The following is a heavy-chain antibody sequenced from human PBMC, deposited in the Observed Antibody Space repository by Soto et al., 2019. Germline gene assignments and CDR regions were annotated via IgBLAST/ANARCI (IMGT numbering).Heavy chain of an antibody. CDR1: GFTFSDYA. D-gene: IGHD3-22*01. V-gene: IGHV3-49*04. J-gene: IGHJ1*01. CDR3: SRALDSSCYYFTPY. CDR2: IRSKAHGGTT. Sequence: GGSLRLSCTTSGFTFSDYAMSWVRQAPGKGLEWVGFIRSKAHGGTTEYAASVKGRFTISRDDSKSIAYLQMNSLKTEDTAVFYCSRALDSSCYYFTPYWGLGTLVTVSS.